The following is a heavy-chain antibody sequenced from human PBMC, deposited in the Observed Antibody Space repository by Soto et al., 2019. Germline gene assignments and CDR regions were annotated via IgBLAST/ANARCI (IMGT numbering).Heavy chain of an antibody. CDR3: ARIEATNWVTDY. Sequence: SRPTLVNPTQIFTLTCNLSGFRIITSEMCVSWIRQPPGKALEWLARIDWDDDKYYSTSLKTRLTISKDTSKNQVVLIMTNMDPVDTATYYCARIEATNWVTDYWGQGTLVTVSS. J-gene: IGHJ4*02. V-gene: IGHV2-70*11. CDR2: IDWDDDK. CDR1: GFRIITSEMC. D-gene: IGHD7-27*01.